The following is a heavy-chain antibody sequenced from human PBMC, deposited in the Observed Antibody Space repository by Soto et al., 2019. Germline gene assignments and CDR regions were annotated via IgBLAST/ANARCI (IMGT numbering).Heavy chain of an antibody. CDR2: IYYSGSP. V-gene: IGHV4-39*01. CDR1: GGSISSSSYY. CDR3: AILGKGQLGDY. J-gene: IGHJ4*02. Sequence: SETLSLTCTVSGGSISSSSYYWGWIRQPPGKGLERTGRIYYSGSPYYNPSLKSRVTISVDTSKNQFSLKLSSVTAADTAVYYCAILGKGQLGDYWGQGTLVTVSS. D-gene: IGHD6-6*01.